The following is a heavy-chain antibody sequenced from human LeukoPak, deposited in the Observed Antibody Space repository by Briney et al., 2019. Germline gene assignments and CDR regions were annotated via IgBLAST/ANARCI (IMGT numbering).Heavy chain of an antibody. CDR3: ARDTAVDAFDI. CDR2: IYYSGST. V-gene: IGHV4-31*03. D-gene: IGHD2-21*02. J-gene: IGHJ3*02. Sequence: SQTLSLTCTVSGGSISSGGYYWSWIRQHPGKGLEWIGYIYYSGSTYYNPSLKSRVTISVDTSKNQFSLKLNSVTAADTAVYYCARDTAVDAFDIWGQGTMVTVSS. CDR1: GGSISSGGYY.